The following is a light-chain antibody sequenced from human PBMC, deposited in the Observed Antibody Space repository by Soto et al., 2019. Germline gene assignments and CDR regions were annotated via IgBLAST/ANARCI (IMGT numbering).Light chain of an antibody. CDR2: DVS. Sequence: QSALTQPASVSGSPGQSITISCTGTSSDVGAYNFVSWYQQHPGKVPKLMSFDVSSRPSGVSDRFSGSKSVNTASLTISGLQAEDQGDYYCSSYTSSSTHVFGSGTKVTVL. V-gene: IGLV2-14*03. CDR3: SSYTSSSTHV. J-gene: IGLJ1*01. CDR1: SSDVGAYNF.